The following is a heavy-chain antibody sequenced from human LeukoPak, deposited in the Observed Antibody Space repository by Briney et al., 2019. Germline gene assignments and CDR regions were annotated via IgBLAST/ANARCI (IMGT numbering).Heavy chain of an antibody. CDR3: ARSHTIFGVVFFDY. Sequence: GASVKVSCKASGGTFSSYAISWVRQAPGQGLEWMGGIIPIFGTANYAQKFQGRVTITTDESTSTAYMELSSLRPEDTAVYYCARSHTIFGVVFFDYWGQGTLVTVSS. D-gene: IGHD3-3*01. CDR1: GGTFSSYA. J-gene: IGHJ4*02. V-gene: IGHV1-69*05. CDR2: IIPIFGTA.